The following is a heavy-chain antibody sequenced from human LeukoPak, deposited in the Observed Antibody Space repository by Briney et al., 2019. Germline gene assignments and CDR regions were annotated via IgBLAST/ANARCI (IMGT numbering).Heavy chain of an antibody. D-gene: IGHD3-22*01. CDR3: AREMGLYYDSSSPLGAFDY. CDR2: IYYSGST. J-gene: IGHJ4*02. Sequence: SETLSLTCTVSGGSISSYTYYWGWIRQPPGKGLEWIGSIYYSGSTYYNPSLKSRVTISVDTSKNQFSLKLSSVTAADTAVYYCAREMGLYYDSSSPLGAFDYWGQGTLVTVSS. V-gene: IGHV4-39*07. CDR1: GGSISSYTYY.